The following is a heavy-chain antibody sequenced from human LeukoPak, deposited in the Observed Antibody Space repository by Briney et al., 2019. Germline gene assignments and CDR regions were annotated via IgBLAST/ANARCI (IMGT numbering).Heavy chain of an antibody. J-gene: IGHJ5*02. CDR1: GFTFDDYG. D-gene: IGHD2-21*02. Sequence: GGSLRLSCAASGFTFDDYGMDWVRQAPGKGLEWVSGIVWNGGSTNYADSVKGRFTISRDNAKNSLYLQMNSLRVEDTAFYYCVRDSPKTAGTYNWFDTWGRGNLVTVSS. CDR3: VRDSPKTAGTYNWFDT. CDR2: IVWNGGST. V-gene: IGHV3-20*04.